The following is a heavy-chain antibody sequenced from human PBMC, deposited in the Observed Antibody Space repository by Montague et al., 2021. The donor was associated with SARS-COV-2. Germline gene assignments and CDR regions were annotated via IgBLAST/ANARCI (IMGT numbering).Heavy chain of an antibody. CDR1: GGSVRSSNDC. V-gene: IGHV4-39*01. CDR2: FYYSGNT. Sequence: SETLSLTCTVSGGSVRSSNDCWGWIRQPPGKGLDWIANFYYSGNTYYNPSLKSRVTISVDTSNNQFSLKLSPVTAADTAVYYCARGPKMYGELADYWGQGTLVTVSS. J-gene: IGHJ4*02. D-gene: IGHD4-17*01. CDR3: ARGPKMYGELADY.